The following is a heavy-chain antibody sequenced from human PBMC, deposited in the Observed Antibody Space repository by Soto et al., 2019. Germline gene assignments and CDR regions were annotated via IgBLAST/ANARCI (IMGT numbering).Heavy chain of an antibody. CDR2: IWYDGSNK. Sequence: GGSLRLSCAASGFTFSSYGMHWVRQAPGKGLEWVAVIWYDGSNKYYADSVKGRFTISRDNSKNTLYLQMNSLRAEDTAVYYCARGRYSNQLQFDYWGQGTLVTVSS. V-gene: IGHV3-33*01. CDR3: ARGRYSNQLQFDY. CDR1: GFTFSSYG. J-gene: IGHJ4*02. D-gene: IGHD4-4*01.